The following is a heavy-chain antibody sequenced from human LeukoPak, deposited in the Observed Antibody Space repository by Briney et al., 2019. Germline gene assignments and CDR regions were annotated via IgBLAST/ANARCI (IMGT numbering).Heavy chain of an antibody. V-gene: IGHV4-39*07. J-gene: IGHJ6*03. CDR1: GGSISSSSYY. D-gene: IGHD5-18*01. Sequence: PSETLSLTCTVSGGSISSSSYYWGWIRQPPGKGLEWIGSIYYSGSTSYNPSLKSRVTISVDTSKNQFSLKLSSVTAEDMAVYYCAGRLVDTAMVTYYYYYMDVWGKGTTITVSS. CDR3: AGRLVDTAMVTYYYYYMDV. CDR2: IYYSGST.